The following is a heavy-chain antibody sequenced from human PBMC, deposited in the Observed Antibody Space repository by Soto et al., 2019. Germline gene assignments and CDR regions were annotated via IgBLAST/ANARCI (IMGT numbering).Heavy chain of an antibody. Sequence: GGSLRLSCAASGFTFSSYGLHWVRQAPGTGLEWVAVISYDGSNKYYADSVKGRFTISRDNSKNTLYLQMNSLRAEDTAVYYCAEDNAQEMGATYWGQGTLVTVSS. D-gene: IGHD1-26*01. CDR1: GFTFSSYG. J-gene: IGHJ4*02. CDR2: ISYDGSNK. V-gene: IGHV3-30*18. CDR3: AEDNAQEMGATY.